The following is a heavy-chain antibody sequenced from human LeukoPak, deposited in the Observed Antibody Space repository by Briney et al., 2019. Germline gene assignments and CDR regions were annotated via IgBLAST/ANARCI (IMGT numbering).Heavy chain of an antibody. Sequence: PSQTLSLTCTVSGGSISSGSYYWRWSRRPAGKGLEWTGRIYTSGSTNYNPSLKSRVTISVDTSKNQFSLKLSSVTAADTSVYYCAREGYDSSDYESLNFDYGGQGTLVTVSS. J-gene: IGHJ4*02. CDR3: AREGYDSSDYESLNFDY. V-gene: IGHV4-61*02. D-gene: IGHD3-22*01. CDR2: IYTSGST. CDR1: GGSISSGSYY.